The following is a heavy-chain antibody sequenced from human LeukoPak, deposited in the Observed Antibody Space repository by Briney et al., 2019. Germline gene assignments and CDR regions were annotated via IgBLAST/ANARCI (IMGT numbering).Heavy chain of an antibody. CDR1: GLTFSTYS. CDR2: ISSDSGTI. D-gene: IGHD1-14*01. V-gene: IGHV3-48*01. Sequence: GGSLRLSCGASGLTFSTYSMNWVRQAPGKGLEWVSYISSDSGTIYYADSVKGRFTISRDKAKNSLYLQMNSLRAEDTAVYYCARAAQPGFDPWGQGTLVTVSS. CDR3: ARAAQPGFDP. J-gene: IGHJ5*02.